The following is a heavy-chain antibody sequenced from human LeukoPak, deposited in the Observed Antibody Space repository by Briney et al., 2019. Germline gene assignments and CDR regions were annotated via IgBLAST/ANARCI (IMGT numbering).Heavy chain of an antibody. J-gene: IGHJ3*02. V-gene: IGHV1-18*01. D-gene: IGHD3-3*01. CDR1: GYTFTSYG. CDR2: ISAYNGNT. CDR3: ARDIVRFAGGAFDI. Sequence: ASVKVSCKASGYTFTSYGTSWVRQAPGQGLEWMGWISAYNGNTNYAQKLQGRVTMNTDTSTSAAHMELRSLRSDDTAVYYCARDIVRFAGGAFDIWGQGTMVTVSS.